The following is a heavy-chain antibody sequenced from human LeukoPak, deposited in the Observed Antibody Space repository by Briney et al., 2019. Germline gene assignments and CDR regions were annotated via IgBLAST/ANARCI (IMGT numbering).Heavy chain of an antibody. CDR1: GFTFSNAW. CDR3: TTLEGSRTYYYDSSGYPGDY. D-gene: IGHD3-22*01. J-gene: IGHJ4*02. V-gene: IGHV3-15*01. Sequence: PGGSLRLSCAASGFTFSNAWMSWVRQAPGKGLEWVGRIKSKTDGGTTDYAAPVKGRFTISRDDSKNTLYLQMNSLKTEDTAVYYCTTLEGSRTYYYDSSGYPGDYWGQGTLVTVSS. CDR2: IKSKTDGGTT.